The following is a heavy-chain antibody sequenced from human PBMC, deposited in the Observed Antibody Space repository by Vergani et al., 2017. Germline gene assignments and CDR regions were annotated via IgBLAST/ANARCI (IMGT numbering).Heavy chain of an antibody. J-gene: IGHJ3*02. CDR2: IYYSGTT. Sequence: QLQLLESGAGLVKPSETLSLTCTVSGGSISSSSYYWGWIRQPPGKGLEWIGSIYYSGTTYYNPSLKSRVTISVDTSKNQFSLKPSSVTAADTAVYYCARDRTLDAFDIWGQGTMVTVSS. CDR1: GGSISSSSYY. V-gene: IGHV4-39*02. CDR3: ARDRTLDAFDI.